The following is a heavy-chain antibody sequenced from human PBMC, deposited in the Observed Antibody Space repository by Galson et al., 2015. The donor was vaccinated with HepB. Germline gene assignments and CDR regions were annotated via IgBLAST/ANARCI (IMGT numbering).Heavy chain of an antibody. Sequence: SVKVSCKASGYTFTSYYMHWVRQAPGQGLEWMGIINPSGGSTSYAQKFQGRVTMTRDTSTSTVYMELSSLRSEDTAVYYCARDWGSYDFWGGYPPPSWVDPWGQGTLVTVSS. D-gene: IGHD3-3*01. J-gene: IGHJ5*02. CDR2: INPSGGST. CDR3: ARDWGSYDFWGGYPPPSWVDP. CDR1: GYTFTSYY. V-gene: IGHV1-46*01.